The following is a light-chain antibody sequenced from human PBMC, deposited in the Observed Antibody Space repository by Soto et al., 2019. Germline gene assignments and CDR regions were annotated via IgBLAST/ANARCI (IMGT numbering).Light chain of an antibody. CDR2: LNSDGSH. V-gene: IGLV4-69*01. Sequence: QAVLTQSPSASASLGASVKLTCTLSSGPNTFAIAWHQQQPEKGPRYLMKLNSDGSHTKGDGIPDRFSGSSSGAERYLTISSVQSEDEADYYCQTWGAGTVVFGGGTKVTVL. CDR3: QTWGAGTVV. CDR1: SGPNTFA. J-gene: IGLJ2*01.